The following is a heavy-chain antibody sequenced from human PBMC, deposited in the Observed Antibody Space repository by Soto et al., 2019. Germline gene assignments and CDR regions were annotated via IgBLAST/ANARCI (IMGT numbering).Heavy chain of an antibody. V-gene: IGHV4-59*01. D-gene: IGHD3-9*01. Sequence: PSVTLALTYTVSCGYISSYYWSWIRQPPGKGLEWIGYIYYRGSTNYNPSLKSRLTISVDTSKNQFSLKLSSVTAADTAVYYCARDILTGYNWFDPWGQGTLVTVSS. CDR2: IYYRGST. CDR1: CGYISSYY. J-gene: IGHJ5*02. CDR3: ARDILTGYNWFDP.